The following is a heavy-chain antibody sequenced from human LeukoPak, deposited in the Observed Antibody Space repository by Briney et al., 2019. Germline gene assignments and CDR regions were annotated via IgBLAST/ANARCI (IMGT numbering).Heavy chain of an antibody. CDR2: ISSDSGTI. CDR1: GFIFSSYA. V-gene: IGHV3-48*01. CDR3: ARDKKGIDY. J-gene: IGHJ4*02. Sequence: GGSLRLSCAASGFIFSSYAMNWVRQAPGKGLEWISYISSDSGTIYYADSMKGRFIISRDNARNSLYLQMNSLRAEDTAVYYCARDKKGIDYWGQGTLVTVSS. D-gene: IGHD3-10*01.